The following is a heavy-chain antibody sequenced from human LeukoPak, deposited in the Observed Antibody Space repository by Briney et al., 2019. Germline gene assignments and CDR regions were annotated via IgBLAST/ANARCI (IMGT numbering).Heavy chain of an antibody. V-gene: IGHV1-69*01. CDR3: ARAKDILTGYYIGDAFDI. D-gene: IGHD3-9*01. CDR2: IIPIFGTA. CDR1: GGTFSSYA. J-gene: IGHJ3*02. Sequence: GSSVKVSCKASGGTFSSYAISWVRQAPGQGLEWMGGIIPIFGTANYAQKFQGRVTITADESTSTAYMELSSLRSEDTAVYYCARAKDILTGYYIGDAFDIWGQGTMVTVSS.